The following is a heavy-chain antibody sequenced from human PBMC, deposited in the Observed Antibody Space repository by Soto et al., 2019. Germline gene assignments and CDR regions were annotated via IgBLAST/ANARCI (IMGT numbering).Heavy chain of an antibody. CDR3: AALYGSGSYYDYYGMDV. D-gene: IGHD3-10*01. V-gene: IGHV5-51*01. CDR2: IYPGDSDT. CDR1: GYSFTSYW. Sequence: PGESLKISCKGSGYSFTSYWIGWVRQMPGKGLEWMGIIYPGDSDTRYSPSFQGQVTISGDKAVSTAYLQWSSLKASDTAMYYCAALYGSGSYYDYYGMDVWGQGTKVTVSS. J-gene: IGHJ6*02.